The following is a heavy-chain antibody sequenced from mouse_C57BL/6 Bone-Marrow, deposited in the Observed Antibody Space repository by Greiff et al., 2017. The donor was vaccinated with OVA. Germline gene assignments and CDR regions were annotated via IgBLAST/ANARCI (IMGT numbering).Heavy chain of an antibody. CDR3: ARWIPSYILYYFDY. V-gene: IGHV1-81*01. J-gene: IGHJ2*01. Sequence: VHLVESGAELARPGASVKLSCKASGYTFTSYGISWVKQRTGQGLEWIGEIYPRSGNTYYNEQFKGKATLTADKSSSTAYMELRSLTSEDSAVYFCARWIPSYILYYFDYWGQGTTLTVSS. D-gene: IGHD2-10*01. CDR2: IYPRSGNT. CDR1: GYTFTSYG.